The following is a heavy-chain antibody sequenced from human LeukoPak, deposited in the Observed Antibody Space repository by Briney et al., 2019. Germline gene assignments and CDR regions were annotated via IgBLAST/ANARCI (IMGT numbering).Heavy chain of an antibody. CDR2: INTGETT. J-gene: IGHJ3*02. D-gene: IGHD3-16*01. CDR1: GFTFARHA. CDR3: TRGSFDM. V-gene: IGHV3-23*01. Sequence: GGSLRLSCAASGFTFARHAMSWVRQAPGKGLEWVSNINTGETTFYADSVKGRFTISRDFFNNTLFLQMNSLRDEDTAVYYCTRGSFDMWGPGTMVTVS.